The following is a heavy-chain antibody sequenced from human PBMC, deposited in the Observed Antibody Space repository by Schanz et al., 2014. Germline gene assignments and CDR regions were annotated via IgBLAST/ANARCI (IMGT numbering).Heavy chain of an antibody. V-gene: IGHV3-20*04. CDR1: GFGFDDYA. Sequence: EVQLVESGGGVVRPGGSLRLSCAASGFGFDDYAMSWVRQAPGKGLEWVSSINWNGGSSGYADSVKGRFTISRDNAKNLLYLQMNGLRAEDTAVYFCARDISSLIQGDAWGKGTTVTVSS. CDR3: ARDISSLIQGDA. D-gene: IGHD2-2*01. CDR2: INWNGGSS. J-gene: IGHJ6*04.